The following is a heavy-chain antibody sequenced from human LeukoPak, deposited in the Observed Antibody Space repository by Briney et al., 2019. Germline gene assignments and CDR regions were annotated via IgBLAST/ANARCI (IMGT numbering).Heavy chain of an antibody. CDR1: GFTFSSYS. CDR2: ISSSSSHI. Sequence: RPGGSLRLSCAASGFTFSSYSMNWVRQAPGKGLEWVSSISSSSSHIYYADSVEGRFTISRDNAKNSLYLQMNSLRAEDTAVFYCAGAPPRHMDVWGKGTTVTVSS. J-gene: IGHJ6*03. CDR3: AGAPPRHMDV. V-gene: IGHV3-21*01.